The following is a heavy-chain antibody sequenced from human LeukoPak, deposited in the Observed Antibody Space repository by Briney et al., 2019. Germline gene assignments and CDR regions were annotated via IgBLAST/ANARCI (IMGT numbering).Heavy chain of an antibody. CDR3: AKDRTYSSGWIKY. J-gene: IGHJ4*02. V-gene: IGHV3-30*18. Sequence: PGGSLRLSCAASGFTFSSYGMHWVRQAPGKGLEWVAVISYDGSNKYYADSVKGRFTISRDNSKNTLYLQMNSLRAEDTAVYYCAKDRTYSSGWIKYWGQGTLVTVSS. CDR2: ISYDGSNK. CDR1: GFTFSSYG. D-gene: IGHD6-19*01.